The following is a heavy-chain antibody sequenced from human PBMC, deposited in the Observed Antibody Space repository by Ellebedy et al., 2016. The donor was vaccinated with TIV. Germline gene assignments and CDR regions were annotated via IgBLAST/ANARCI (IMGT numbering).Heavy chain of an antibody. V-gene: IGHV3-33*08. J-gene: IGHJ6*02. CDR3: ARAVDSGRDMDV. Sequence: GGSLRLXXAASGFSLSNYDMHWVRQAPGKGLEWVAIIWYDGSNKDYVDHVKGRFTISRDNSKNTLYLQMNSLRAEDTAVYYCARAVDSGRDMDVWGQGTTVTVSS. CDR2: IWYDGSNK. CDR1: GFSLSNYD. D-gene: IGHD1-26*01.